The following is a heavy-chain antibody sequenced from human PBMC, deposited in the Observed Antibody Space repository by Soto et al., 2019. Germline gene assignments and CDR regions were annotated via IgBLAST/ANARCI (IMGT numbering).Heavy chain of an antibody. CDR3: ARDQIFGVDQQGVYYYGMDV. J-gene: IGHJ6*02. CDR1: GYTFTGYY. Sequence: GASVDGSCEASGYTFTGYYIHWVRQAPGQGLEWMGWINPNSGGTNYAQKFQGWVTMTRDTSISTAYMELSRLRSDDTAVYYCARDQIFGVDQQGVYYYGMDVWGQGTTVTVSS. D-gene: IGHD3-3*01. V-gene: IGHV1-2*04. CDR2: INPNSGGT.